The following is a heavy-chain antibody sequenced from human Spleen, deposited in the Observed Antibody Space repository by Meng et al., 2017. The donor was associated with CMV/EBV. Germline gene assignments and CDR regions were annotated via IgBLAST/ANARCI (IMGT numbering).Heavy chain of an antibody. CDR1: GGSFSGSY. Sequence: GSLRLSCAVYGGSFSGSYWHWIRQPPGMSLEWIGEIDDTGRTKYSPSLNSRVTMLLDTSKKQFSLKLSSVTAADTAVYYCARRFISRPDHWYFDLWGRGTLVTVSS. J-gene: IGHJ2*01. V-gene: IGHV4-34*01. D-gene: IGHD6-6*01. CDR2: IDDTGRT. CDR3: ARRFISRPDHWYFDL.